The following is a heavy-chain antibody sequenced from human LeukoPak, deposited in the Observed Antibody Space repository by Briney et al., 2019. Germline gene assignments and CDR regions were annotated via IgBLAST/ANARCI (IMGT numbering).Heavy chain of an antibody. CDR1: GGSFSGYY. Sequence: SETLSLTCAVYGGSFSGYYWSWIRQPPGKGLEWIGEINHSGSTNYNPSLKSRVTISVDTSKNLFSLKLSSVTAADTAVYYCARGSLLEWWFIDYWGQGTLVTVSS. CDR3: ARGSLLEWWFIDY. J-gene: IGHJ4*02. CDR2: INHSGST. D-gene: IGHD3-3*01. V-gene: IGHV4-34*01.